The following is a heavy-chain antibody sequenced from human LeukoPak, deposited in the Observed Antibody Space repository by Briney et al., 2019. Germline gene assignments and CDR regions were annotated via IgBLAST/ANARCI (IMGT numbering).Heavy chain of an antibody. Sequence: GASVKVSCKASGGTFSSYAISWVRQAPGKGLEWVSAISGSGGSTYYADSVKGRFTISRDNSKNTLYLQMNSLRAEDTAVYYCAKDNPVRGVIISDYWGQGTLVTVSS. CDR2: ISGSGGST. CDR3: AKDNPVRGVIISDY. D-gene: IGHD3-10*01. V-gene: IGHV3-23*01. CDR1: GGTFSSYA. J-gene: IGHJ4*02.